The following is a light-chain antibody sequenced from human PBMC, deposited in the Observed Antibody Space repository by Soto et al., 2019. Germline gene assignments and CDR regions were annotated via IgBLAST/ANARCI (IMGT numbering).Light chain of an antibody. CDR1: SSDVGAYNY. J-gene: IGLJ1*01. V-gene: IGLV2-14*01. Sequence: QSALTQPASASGSPGQSITISCTGTSSDVGAYNYVSWYQQHTGKAPKLIIYEVTNRPSWVSDRFSGSKSGNTASLSISGLQPEDEATYYCSSYTGSSTLEVFGTGTKVTVL. CDR2: EVT. CDR3: SSYTGSSTLEV.